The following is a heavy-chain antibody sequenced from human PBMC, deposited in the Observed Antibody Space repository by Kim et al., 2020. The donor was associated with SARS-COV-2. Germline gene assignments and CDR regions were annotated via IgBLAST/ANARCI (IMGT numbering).Heavy chain of an antibody. CDR3: AKSLSIAARPGAFDI. V-gene: IGHV3-9*01. J-gene: IGHJ3*02. CDR2: ISCNSGSI. Sequence: GGSLRLSCAASGFTFDDYAMHWVRQAPGKGLEWVSAISCNSGSICYADSVKGRFTISRDNAKNSLYLQMNSLRAEDTALYYCAKSLSIAARPGAFDIWGQGTMVTVSS. CDR1: GFTFDDYA. D-gene: IGHD6-6*01.